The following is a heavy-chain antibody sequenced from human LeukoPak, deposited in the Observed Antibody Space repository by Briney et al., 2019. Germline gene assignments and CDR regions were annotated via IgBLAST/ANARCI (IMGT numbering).Heavy chain of an antibody. CDR3: ARTAMVEHYFDY. CDR2: IYYSGST. Sequence: SSETLSLTCTVSGGSISSGDYYWSWIRQPPGKGLEWIGYIYYSGSTYYNPSLKSRVTISVDTSKNQFSLKLSSVTAADTAVYYCARTAMVEHYFDYWGQGTLVTVSS. D-gene: IGHD5-18*01. J-gene: IGHJ4*02. CDR1: GGSISSGDYY. V-gene: IGHV4-30-4*02.